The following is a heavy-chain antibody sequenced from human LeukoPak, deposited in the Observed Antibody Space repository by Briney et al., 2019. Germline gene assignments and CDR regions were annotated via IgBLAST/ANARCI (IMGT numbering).Heavy chain of an antibody. CDR1: GYTFTGYY. V-gene: IGHV1-2*02. Sequence: ASVKVSCKASGYTFTGYYMHWVRQAPGQGLEWMGWINPNSGGTNYAQKFQGRVTMTRDTSISTAYMELSRLRSDDTAVYYCARDRLRFLESGDAFDIWGQGTMVTVSS. CDR2: INPNSGGT. D-gene: IGHD3-3*01. CDR3: ARDRLRFLESGDAFDI. J-gene: IGHJ3*02.